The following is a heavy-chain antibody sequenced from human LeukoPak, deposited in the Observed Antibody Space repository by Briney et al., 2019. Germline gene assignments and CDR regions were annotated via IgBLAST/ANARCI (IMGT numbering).Heavy chain of an antibody. CDR2: IRYDGSNK. Sequence: GGSLRLSCAASGFTFSSYAMHWVRQAPGKGLEWVAFIRYDGSNKYYADSVKGRFTISRDNSKNTLYLQMNSLRAEDTAVYYCAKDMSGYYDSSGCDYWGQGTLVTVSS. J-gene: IGHJ4*02. D-gene: IGHD3-22*01. CDR3: AKDMSGYYDSSGCDY. CDR1: GFTFSSYA. V-gene: IGHV3-30*02.